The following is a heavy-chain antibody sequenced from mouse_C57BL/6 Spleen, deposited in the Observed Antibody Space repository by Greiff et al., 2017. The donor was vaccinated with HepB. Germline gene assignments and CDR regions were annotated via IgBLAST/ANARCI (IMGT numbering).Heavy chain of an antibody. V-gene: IGHV1-82*01. CDR2: IYPGDGDT. Sequence: VQLQQSGPELVKPGASVKISCKASGYAFSSSWMNWVKQRPGKGLEWIGRIYPGDGDTNYNGKFKGKATLTADNSASTAYLQLSSLTSEDCAVYFCPRNYYSNSLTFDYWDQGTTLTVSS. J-gene: IGHJ2*01. D-gene: IGHD2-5*01. CDR3: PRNYYSNSLTFDY. CDR1: GYAFSSSW.